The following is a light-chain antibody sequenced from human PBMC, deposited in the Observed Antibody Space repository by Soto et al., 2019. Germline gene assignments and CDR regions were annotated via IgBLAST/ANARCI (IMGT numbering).Light chain of an antibody. CDR3: QLYYNSLFT. CDR1: QGVTRSY. CDR2: GAS. J-gene: IGKJ3*01. V-gene: IGKV3-20*01. Sequence: EIVLTQSPGTLSFSPGERATLSCSASQGVTRSYLAWYQQKPGQAPRLLIYGASSRATVIPDRFSVRGSGTDFTLTITRLETEDFALYFCQLYYNSLFTFGPGTKVDIK.